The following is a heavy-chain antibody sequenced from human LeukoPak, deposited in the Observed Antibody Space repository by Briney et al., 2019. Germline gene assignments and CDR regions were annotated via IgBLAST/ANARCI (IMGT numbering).Heavy chain of an antibody. D-gene: IGHD3-9*01. J-gene: IGHJ4*02. V-gene: IGHV4-59*12. Sequence: SETLSLTCTVAGGSINSYYWSWIRQPPGKGLEWIGYIYYSGSTNYNPSLKSRVTISVDTSKNQFSLKLHSVTAADTAVYFCARDLTSGSFYYDYWGQGTRVTVSS. CDR3: ARDLTSGSFYYDY. CDR2: IYYSGST. CDR1: GGSINSYY.